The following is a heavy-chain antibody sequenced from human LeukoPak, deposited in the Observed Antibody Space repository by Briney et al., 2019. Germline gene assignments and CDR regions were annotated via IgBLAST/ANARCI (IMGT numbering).Heavy chain of an antibody. Sequence: PGGSLRLSCAASGFTFKLYWMHWVRQVPGRGPVWVSRINHDGSDTIYADSVRGRFTISRDDAKNTLYLQMNSLRAEDTAVYYCAKSPGAYYDILTPRTAMDYWGQGTLVTVSS. CDR2: INHDGSDT. V-gene: IGHV3-74*01. J-gene: IGHJ4*02. CDR3: AKSPGAYYDILTPRTAMDY. CDR1: GFTFKLYW. D-gene: IGHD3-9*01.